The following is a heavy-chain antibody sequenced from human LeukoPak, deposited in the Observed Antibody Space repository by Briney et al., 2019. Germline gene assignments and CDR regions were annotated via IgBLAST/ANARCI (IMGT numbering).Heavy chain of an antibody. Sequence: SETLSLTCAVYGGSFSGYYWGWIRQPPGKGLEWIGSIYYSGSTYYNPSLKSRVTISVDTSKNQLSLKLSSVTAADTAVYYCARRGRYCSSTSCYKAGWFDPWGQGTLVTVSS. CDR1: GGSFSGYY. V-gene: IGHV4-39*01. D-gene: IGHD2-2*02. CDR2: IYYSGST. CDR3: ARRGRYCSSTSCYKAGWFDP. J-gene: IGHJ5*02.